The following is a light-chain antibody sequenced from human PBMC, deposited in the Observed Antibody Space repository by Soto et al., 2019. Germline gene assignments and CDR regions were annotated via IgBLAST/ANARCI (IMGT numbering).Light chain of an antibody. CDR2: GAS. J-gene: IGKJ1*01. CDR1: QSVSSN. Sequence: EIVMTQSPAALSVSPGERATLSCRASQSVSSNLAWYQQKPGQAPRLLIYGASTRATGIPARFSGSGSGTEFTLTIGSLQSEDSAVYYCQQYDKWPPRTFGQGTKVDIK. V-gene: IGKV3-15*01. CDR3: QQYDKWPPRT.